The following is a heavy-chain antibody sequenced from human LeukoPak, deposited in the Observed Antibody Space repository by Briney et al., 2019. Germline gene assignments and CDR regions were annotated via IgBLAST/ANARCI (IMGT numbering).Heavy chain of an antibody. D-gene: IGHD6-13*01. J-gene: IGHJ5*02. CDR2: IYYSGNT. CDR3: ARLYSSSWYPAGWFDP. Sequence: SETLSLTCTVSGGSISRSSYYWGWIRQPPGKGLEWIGSIYYSGNTYYNPSLKSRVTISVDTSKNQFSLKLSSVTAADTAVYYCARLYSSSWYPAGWFDPWGQGTLVTVSS. CDR1: GGSISRSSYY. V-gene: IGHV4-39*01.